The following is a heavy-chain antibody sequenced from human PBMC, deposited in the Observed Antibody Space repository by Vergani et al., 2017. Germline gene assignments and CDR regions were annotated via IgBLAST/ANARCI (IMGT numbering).Heavy chain of an antibody. V-gene: IGHV3-23*01. CDR2: LSASDRRT. Sequence: EVQLLESGGDLVQPGGSLRLSCAASGFTFIMHAMSWVRQAPGKGLEWVSTLSASDRRTHYADSVKGRFTISRDNSKNTLHLQMNSLRADVTAVYYCTKGSRGYTGYFFDYWGQGTLATVSS. D-gene: IGHD5-12*01. J-gene: IGHJ4*02. CDR1: GFTFIMHA. CDR3: TKGSRGYTGYFFDY.